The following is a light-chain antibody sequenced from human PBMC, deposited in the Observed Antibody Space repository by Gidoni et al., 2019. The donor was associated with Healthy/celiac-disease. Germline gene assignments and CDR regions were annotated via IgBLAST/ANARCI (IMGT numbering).Light chain of an antibody. V-gene: IGKV1-39*01. CDR1: QSISSY. CDR3: EQSYSTPR. J-gene: IGKJ1*01. CDR2: AAS. Sequence: DIPMTQSPSSLSASVGDRVTITCRASQSISSYLNWYQQKPGKAPKLLIYAASSLQSGVPSRLSCSGSGTDCARTISRLQPEEFATYYCEQSYSTPRFXQXTKVEIK.